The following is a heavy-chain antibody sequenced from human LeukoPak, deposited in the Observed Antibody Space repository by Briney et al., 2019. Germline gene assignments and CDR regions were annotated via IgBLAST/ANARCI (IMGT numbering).Heavy chain of an antibody. CDR3: AREVGYCSSTSCHMGRDYYYYGMDV. D-gene: IGHD2-2*02. Sequence: GASVKVSCTASGGTFSSYAISWVRQAPGQGLEWMGGIIPIFGTANYAQKFQGRVTITADESTSTAYMELSSLRSEDTAVYYCAREVGYCSSTSCHMGRDYYYYGMDVWGQGTTVTVSS. CDR2: IIPIFGTA. V-gene: IGHV1-69*13. CDR1: GGTFSSYA. J-gene: IGHJ6*02.